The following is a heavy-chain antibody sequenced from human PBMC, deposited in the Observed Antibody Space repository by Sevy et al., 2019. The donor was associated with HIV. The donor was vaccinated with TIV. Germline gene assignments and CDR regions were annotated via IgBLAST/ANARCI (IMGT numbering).Heavy chain of an antibody. Sequence: GGSLRVSCAASGFTFSSYGMHWVRQAPGKGLEWVAVISYDGRNKYYADSLKGRFTISRDNSKTMLYLEMNSLRAEDTAVYYCGNEGAAAILIMDDWGPGTTVTVSS. CDR3: GNEGAAAILIMDD. V-gene: IGHV3-30*18. J-gene: IGHJ6*02. CDR2: ISYDGRNK. D-gene: IGHD6-25*01. CDR1: GFTFSSYG.